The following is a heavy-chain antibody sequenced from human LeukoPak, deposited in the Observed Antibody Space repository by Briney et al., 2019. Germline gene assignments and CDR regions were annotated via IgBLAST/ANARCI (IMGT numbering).Heavy chain of an antibody. CDR1: GGSISSSSYY. V-gene: IGHV4-39*07. Sequence: SETLSLTCTVSGGSISSSSYYWGWIRQPPGKGLEWIGSIYYSGSTYYNPSLKSRVTISVDTSKNQFSLKLSSVTAADTAVYCCAIWGMDRDYGSGIFDYWGQGTLVTVSS. CDR2: IYYSGST. D-gene: IGHD3-10*01. J-gene: IGHJ4*02. CDR3: AIWGMDRDYGSGIFDY.